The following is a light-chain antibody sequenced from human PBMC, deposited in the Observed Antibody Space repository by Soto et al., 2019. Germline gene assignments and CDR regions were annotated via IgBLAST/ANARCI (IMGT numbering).Light chain of an antibody. CDR1: HSISTY. J-gene: IGKJ1*01. V-gene: IGKV1-39*01. Sequence: DVQMTQSPSSLPASVGGRVTITGRASHSISTYLNWYQQKPGKVPKILIYTASSLQSGVPLRFRGSASGTEFTLTISRLQPDDFSTYYCQHYNSYPGTFGQGTKVDIK. CDR2: TAS. CDR3: QHYNSYPGT.